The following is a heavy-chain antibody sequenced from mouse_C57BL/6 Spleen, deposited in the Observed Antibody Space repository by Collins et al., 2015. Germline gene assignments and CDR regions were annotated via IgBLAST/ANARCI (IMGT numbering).Heavy chain of an antibody. D-gene: IGHD2-5*01. CDR2: IDPENGDT. Sequence: EVQLQQSGAELVRPGASVKLSCTASGFNIKDDYMHWVKQRPEQGLEWIGWIDPENGDTEYASKFQGKATITADTSSNTAYLQLSSLTSEDTAVYYCTGSNPFAYWGQGTLVTVSA. J-gene: IGHJ3*01. CDR1: GFNIKDDY. V-gene: IGHV14-4*01. CDR3: TGSNPFAY.